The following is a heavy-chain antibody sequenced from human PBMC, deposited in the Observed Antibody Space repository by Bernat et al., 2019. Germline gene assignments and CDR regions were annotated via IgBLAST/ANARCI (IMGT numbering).Heavy chain of an antibody. CDR1: GFTFSSYE. CDR2: ISSSGSTI. Sequence: EVQLVESGGGLVQPGGSLRLSCAASGFTFSSYEMNWVRQAPGKGLEWVSYISSSGSTIYYADSVKGRFTISRDNAKNSLYLQMNSLRAEDTAVYYCASHLNSSGWLPYFDYWGQGTLVTVSS. V-gene: IGHV3-48*03. D-gene: IGHD6-19*01. J-gene: IGHJ4*02. CDR3: ASHLNSSGWLPYFDY.